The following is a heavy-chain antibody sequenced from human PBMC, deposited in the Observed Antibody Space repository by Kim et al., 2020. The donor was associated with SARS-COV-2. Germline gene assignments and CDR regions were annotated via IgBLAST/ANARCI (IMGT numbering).Heavy chain of an antibody. D-gene: IGHD3-22*01. Sequence: SVKDRLTISSDNAKNSLYLQINSLRAEDTAVYYCARAPPWNSGSIGYADYWGQGTLVTVSS. CDR3: ARAPPWNSGSIGYADY. V-gene: IGHV3-21*01. J-gene: IGHJ4*02.